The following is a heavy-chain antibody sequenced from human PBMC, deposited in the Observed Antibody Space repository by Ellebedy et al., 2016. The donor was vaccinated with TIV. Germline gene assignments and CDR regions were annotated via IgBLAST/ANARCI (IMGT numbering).Heavy chain of an antibody. CDR2: INSDGSST. D-gene: IGHD5-12*01. J-gene: IGHJ4*02. CDR1: GLTFSTYW. Sequence: PGGSLRLSCAASGLTFSTYWMHWVRQAPGKGLVWVSRINSDGSSTTYADSVKGRFTISRDNAKNSLYLQMNSLRAEDTAVYYCAREGGYSGYENFDYWGQGTLVTVSS. CDR3: AREGGYSGYENFDY. V-gene: IGHV3-74*01.